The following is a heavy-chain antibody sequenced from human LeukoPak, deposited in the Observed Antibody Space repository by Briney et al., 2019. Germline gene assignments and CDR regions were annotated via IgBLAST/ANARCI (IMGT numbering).Heavy chain of an antibody. CDR3: ARQQKINWGNYWYFDL. V-gene: IGHV4-34*01. J-gene: IGHJ2*01. D-gene: IGHD3-16*01. CDR2: INHSGST. Sequence: SETLSLTCAVYGGSFSGYYWNWIRQPPGKGLEWIGKINHSGSTNYNPSLKSRVTISVDTSKNQISLKVSSVTAADTAVYYCARQQKINWGNYWYFDLWGRGTLVTVSS. CDR1: GGSFSGYY.